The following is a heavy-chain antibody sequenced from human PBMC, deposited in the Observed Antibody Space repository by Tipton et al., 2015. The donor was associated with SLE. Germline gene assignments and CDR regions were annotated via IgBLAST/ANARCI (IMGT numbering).Heavy chain of an antibody. CDR2: IIPIFGTA. J-gene: IGHJ4*02. CDR3: ARRGGYSYGYDY. Sequence: QSGPEVKKPGASVKVSCKASGYTFTSYGISWVRQAPGQGLEWMGGIIPIFGTANYAQKFQGRVTITADESTSTAYMELSSLRSEDTAVYYCARRGGYSYGYDYWGQGTLVTVSS. V-gene: IGHV1-69*13. D-gene: IGHD5-18*01. CDR1: GYTFTSYG.